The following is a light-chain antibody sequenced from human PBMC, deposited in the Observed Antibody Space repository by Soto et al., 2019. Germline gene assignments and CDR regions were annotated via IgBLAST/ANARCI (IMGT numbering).Light chain of an antibody. CDR1: QGVDNS. CDR2: DAT. V-gene: IGKV1-12*01. J-gene: IGKJ4*01. Sequence: DIHMTQSPSSVSASVGDRVTISCRASQGVDNSIFWYQQKPGKAPHLLISDATTLHSGVPSRFIGGGSARDYTLTITNLQAEDSATYYCQQADTLPLTFGGGTKVEIK. CDR3: QQADTLPLT.